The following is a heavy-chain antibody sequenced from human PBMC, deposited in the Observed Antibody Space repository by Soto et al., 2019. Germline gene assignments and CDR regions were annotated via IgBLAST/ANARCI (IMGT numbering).Heavy chain of an antibody. V-gene: IGHV3-30*03. Sequence: QVQLVESGGGVVQPGRSLRLSCAASGFTFSSYGMHWVRQAPGKGLEWVAVISYDGSNKYYADSVKGRFTISRDNSKNPLYLQMNSLGAEDTAVYYCARALPTYYGMDVWGQGTTVTVSS. CDR1: GFTFSSYG. J-gene: IGHJ6*02. D-gene: IGHD2-15*01. CDR2: ISYDGSNK. CDR3: ARALPTYYGMDV.